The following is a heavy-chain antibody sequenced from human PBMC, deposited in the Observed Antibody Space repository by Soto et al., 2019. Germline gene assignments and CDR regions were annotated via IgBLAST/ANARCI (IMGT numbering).Heavy chain of an antibody. Sequence: SETLSLTCTVSWGSISSYYCSWIRQPPGKALEWIGHTYHSGNPYYNPSLKSRVIISVDRSKNQFSLKLSSVSAADTAVYYCASSPPRFGMDVWGQGTTVTVSS. J-gene: IGHJ6*02. V-gene: IGHV4-59*01. CDR1: WGSISSYY. CDR3: ASSPPRFGMDV. CDR2: TYHSGNP.